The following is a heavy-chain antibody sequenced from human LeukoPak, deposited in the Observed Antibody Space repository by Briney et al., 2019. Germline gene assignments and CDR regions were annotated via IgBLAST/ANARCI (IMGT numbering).Heavy chain of an antibody. CDR3: ARDGSLEWLLPYYYYMDV. Sequence: GGSVRLLCGPSGFPHRRYEMNWVRDAPGRGVEWVSYISSSGSTIYYVHSVTGRFTNSRDNDKDSPYLQMNTLRAHGTPVYYCARDGSLEWLLPYYYYMDVWGKGTTVTVAS. V-gene: IGHV3-48*03. CDR1: GFPHRRYE. J-gene: IGHJ6*03. D-gene: IGHD3-3*01. CDR2: ISSSGSTI.